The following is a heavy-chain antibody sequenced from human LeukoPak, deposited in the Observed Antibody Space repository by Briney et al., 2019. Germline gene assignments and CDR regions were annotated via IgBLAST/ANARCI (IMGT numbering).Heavy chain of an antibody. D-gene: IGHD3-3*01. CDR1: GFTFGDYA. CDR3: TRDKFTYYDFWSGYLNWFAP. Sequence: GGSLRLSCTASGFTFGDYAMSWFRQAPGKGLEWVGFIRSKAYGGTTEYAASVKGRFTISRDDSKSIAYLQMNSLKTEDTAVYYCTRDKFTYYDFWSGYLNWFAPGGQETLVPVSS. J-gene: IGHJ5*02. CDR2: IRSKAYGGTT. V-gene: IGHV3-49*03.